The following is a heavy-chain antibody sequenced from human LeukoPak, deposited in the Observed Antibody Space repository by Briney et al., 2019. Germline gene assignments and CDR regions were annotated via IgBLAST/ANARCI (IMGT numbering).Heavy chain of an antibody. Sequence: GGSLRLSCAASGFTFDDYAMHWVRQAPGKGLEWVSGISWNSGSIGHADSVKGRFTISRDNAKNSLYLQMNSLRAEDTALYYCAKGTPQRGYSYGLDYYGMDVWGQGTTVTVSS. CDR2: ISWNSGSI. D-gene: IGHD5-18*01. V-gene: IGHV3-9*01. J-gene: IGHJ6*02. CDR1: GFTFDDYA. CDR3: AKGTPQRGYSYGLDYYGMDV.